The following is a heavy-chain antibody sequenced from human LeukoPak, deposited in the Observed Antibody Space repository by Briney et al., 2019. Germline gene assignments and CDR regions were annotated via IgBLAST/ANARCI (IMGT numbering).Heavy chain of an antibody. Sequence: GASVKVSRKASGYTFTSYAMHWVRQAPGQRLEWMGWINAGNGNTKYSQEFQGRVTITRDTSASTAYMELSSLRSEDMAVYYCARDRDYYGSGSSYYMDVWGKGTTVTVSS. CDR3: ARDRDYYGSGSSYYMDV. V-gene: IGHV1-3*03. CDR2: INAGNGNT. CDR1: GYTFTSYA. J-gene: IGHJ6*03. D-gene: IGHD3-10*01.